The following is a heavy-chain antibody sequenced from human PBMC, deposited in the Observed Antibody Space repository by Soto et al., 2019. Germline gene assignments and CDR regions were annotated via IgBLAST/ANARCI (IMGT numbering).Heavy chain of an antibody. D-gene: IGHD6-6*01. J-gene: IGHJ4*02. V-gene: IGHV1-46*01. CDR2: INPSGGST. CDR3: ARDVGMASRPYLDY. CDR1: GYTFTTYY. Sequence: ASVKVSCKASGYTFTTYYMYWVRQAPGQGLEWMGIINPSGGSTSFAQKFQGRVTMTRDTSTSTVYMELISLTSEDTAVYYCARDVGMASRPYLDYWGQGTLVTVS.